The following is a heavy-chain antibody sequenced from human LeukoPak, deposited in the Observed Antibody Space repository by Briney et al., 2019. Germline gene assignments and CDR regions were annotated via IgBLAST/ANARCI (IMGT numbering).Heavy chain of an antibody. Sequence: PVGSLRLSPSPPGFTLTSYATHWVRQTPRKGLEYVSAISSIGGSTYYADSVKGRFTISRDNSKNTLYIQMSSLRAEDTAVYYCVKTLTKVTTRAFDIWGEGAMVTVSS. D-gene: IGHD4-17*01. CDR1: GFTLTSYA. CDR2: ISSIGGST. J-gene: IGHJ3*02. CDR3: VKTLTKVTTRAFDI. V-gene: IGHV3-64*05.